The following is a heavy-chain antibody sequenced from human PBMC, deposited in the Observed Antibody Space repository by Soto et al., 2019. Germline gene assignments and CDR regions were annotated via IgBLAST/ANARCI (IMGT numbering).Heavy chain of an antibody. CDR3: TRDPQDESSGYYSLDY. D-gene: IGHD3-22*01. CDR1: GFTFSSYG. Sequence: QVQLVESGGVVVQPGRSLRLSCAASGFTFSSYGMHWVRQAPGKGLEWVEVMWYEGGKKYYADSVKGRFTISRDNSKTSLYLQMNSLRADDTAVYYCTRDPQDESSGYYSLDYWGQGTMVTVSS. V-gene: IGHV3-33*01. CDR2: MWYEGGKK. J-gene: IGHJ4*02.